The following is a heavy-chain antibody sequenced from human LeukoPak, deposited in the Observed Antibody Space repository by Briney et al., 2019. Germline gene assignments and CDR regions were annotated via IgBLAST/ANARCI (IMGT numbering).Heavy chain of an antibody. CDR3: AGGRDVYRY. J-gene: IGHJ4*02. Sequence: GGSQRLSCAASGFTFSSYWMTWDRQAPGKGLEWVANIKQDGSEKYYVDSVKGRFTISRDNAKNSLYLQMNSLRAEDTAVYYCAGGRDVYRYWGQGTLVTVSS. V-gene: IGHV3-7*01. D-gene: IGHD5-24*01. CDR2: IKQDGSEK. CDR1: GFTFSSYW.